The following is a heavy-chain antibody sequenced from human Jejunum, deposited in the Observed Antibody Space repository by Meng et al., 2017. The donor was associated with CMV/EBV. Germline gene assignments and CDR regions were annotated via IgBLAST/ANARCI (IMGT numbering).Heavy chain of an antibody. J-gene: IGHJ4*02. CDR2: IYDSGSA. V-gene: IGHV4-39*07. D-gene: IGHD6-19*01. CDR1: SISSSSPH. CDR3: ARVRVHSSGWRPFDY. Sequence: SISSSSPHWGWIRQPPGKGLAWIGNIYDSGSAYSNPSLQRRVSISQDTSKNQFSLRLDSVTAAATAVYYCARVRVHSSGWRPFDYWGRGTLVTVSS.